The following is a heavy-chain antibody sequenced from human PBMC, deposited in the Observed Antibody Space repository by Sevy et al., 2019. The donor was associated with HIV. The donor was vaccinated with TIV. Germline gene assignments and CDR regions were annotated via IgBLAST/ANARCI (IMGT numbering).Heavy chain of an antibody. CDR1: TFSVTDNY. CDR3: ARDRYYDASGYYYYYYGLDV. J-gene: IGHJ6*02. V-gene: IGHV3-66*01. CDR2: IYSGGST. D-gene: IGHD3-22*01. Sequence: GGSLRLSFAASTFSVTDNYMSWVRQAPGKGLEWVSTIYSGGSTFYADSVKGRFTISRDNSKNTLYLQMNSLRAEDTAVYYCARDRYYDASGYYYYYYGLDVWGQGTTVTVSS.